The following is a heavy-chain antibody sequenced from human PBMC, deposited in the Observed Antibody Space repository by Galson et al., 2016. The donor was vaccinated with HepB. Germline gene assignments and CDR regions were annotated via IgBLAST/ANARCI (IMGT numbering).Heavy chain of an antibody. CDR1: GFTFSTYA. V-gene: IGHV3-23*01. Sequence: SLRLSCAASGFTFSTYAMNWVRQAPGKGLDWVSGISGSGGSTYYADSVKGRFTISRDNSKNTLYLQMNSLRGEDTAVYYCARTGDSRGLIWFAYFDDWGQGTLVTVSS. D-gene: IGHD3-10*01. CDR3: ARTGDSRGLIWFAYFDD. J-gene: IGHJ4*02. CDR2: ISGSGGST.